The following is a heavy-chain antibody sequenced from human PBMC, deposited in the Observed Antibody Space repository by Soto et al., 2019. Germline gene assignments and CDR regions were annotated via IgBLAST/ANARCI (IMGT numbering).Heavy chain of an antibody. CDR2: IWYDGSNK. CDR3: ARDSPVYYGGNDF. J-gene: IGHJ4*02. CDR1: GFTFSSYG. D-gene: IGHD4-17*01. Sequence: GGSLRLSCAASGFTFSSYGMHWVRQAPGKGLEWVAVIWYDGSNKYYADSVKGRFTISRDNSKNTLYLQMNSLRAGDTAVYYCARDSPVYYGGNDFWGQGTLVTVSS. V-gene: IGHV3-33*01.